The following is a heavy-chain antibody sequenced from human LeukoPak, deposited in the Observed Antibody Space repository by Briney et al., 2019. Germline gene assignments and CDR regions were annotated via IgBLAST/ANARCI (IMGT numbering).Heavy chain of an antibody. Sequence: GGSLRLSCAASGFTFDDYAMHWVRQAPGKGLEWVSLISWDGCGTYYADSVKGRLTLSRDNDKNSLYLQMNSLRAEDTALYYCAKDLFIWASRIAAAGNNAFDIWGQGTMVTVSS. J-gene: IGHJ3*02. V-gene: IGHV3-43D*03. CDR1: GFTFDDYA. CDR3: AKDLFIWASRIAAAGNNAFDI. D-gene: IGHD6-13*01. CDR2: ISWDGCGT.